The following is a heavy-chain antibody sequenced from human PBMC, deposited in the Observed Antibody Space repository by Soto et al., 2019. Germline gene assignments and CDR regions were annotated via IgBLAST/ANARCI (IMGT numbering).Heavy chain of an antibody. V-gene: IGHV3-7*01. D-gene: IGHD3-16*01. J-gene: IGHJ4*02. CDR1: GFTFSTYW. CDR2: LDQDGSEG. CDR3: VCGGNFFVY. Sequence: EVQLVESGGGLVQPGGSLRLSCAASGFTFSTYWMTWVRRPPGKGLEWVANLDQDGSEGYYVDSVRGRFTISRDNAKNSLYLQMNSLRAEDTAGYYCVCGGNFFVYWGQGTLVTVSP.